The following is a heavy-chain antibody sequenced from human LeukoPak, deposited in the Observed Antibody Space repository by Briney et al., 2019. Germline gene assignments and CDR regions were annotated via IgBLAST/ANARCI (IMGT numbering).Heavy chain of an antibody. J-gene: IGHJ3*02. CDR1: GGSISSYY. Sequence: PSETLSLTCTVSGGSISSYYWSWIRQPPGKGLEWIGYIYYSGSTNYNPSLKSRVTISVDTSKNQFSLKLSSVTAADTAVYYCARRRRVVMTTVTTPRGAFDIWGQGTMVTVSS. V-gene: IGHV4-59*12. CDR2: IYYSGST. CDR3: ARRRRVVMTTVTTPRGAFDI. D-gene: IGHD4-17*01.